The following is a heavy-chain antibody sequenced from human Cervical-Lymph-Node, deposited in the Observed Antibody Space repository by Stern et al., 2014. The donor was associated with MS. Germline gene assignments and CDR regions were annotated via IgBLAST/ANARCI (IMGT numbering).Heavy chain of an antibody. CDR3: ARGGYDFWSGYFDY. Sequence: QLQLQESGPGLVKPSQTLSLTCTVSGGSISSGGYYWSWIRQHPGKGLEWIGYIYYSGSTYYNPSLKSLVTISVYTSKNQFSLKLSSVTAADTAVYYCARGGYDFWSGYFDYWGQGTLVTVSS. J-gene: IGHJ4*02. CDR2: IYYSGST. CDR1: GGSISSGGYY. D-gene: IGHD3-3*01. V-gene: IGHV4-31*01.